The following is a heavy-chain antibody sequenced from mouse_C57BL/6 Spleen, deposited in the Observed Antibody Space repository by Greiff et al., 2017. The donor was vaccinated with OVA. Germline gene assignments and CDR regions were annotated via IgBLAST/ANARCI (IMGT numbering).Heavy chain of an antibody. CDR2: IWGVGST. J-gene: IGHJ3*01. CDR1: GFSLTSYG. D-gene: IGHD2-3*01. CDR3: AREADGYLFAY. V-gene: IGHV2-6*01. Sequence: VQLQESGPGLVAPSQSLSITCTVSGFSLTSYGVDWVRQSPGKGLEWLGVIWGVGSTNYNSALKSRLSISTDNSTSQVFLKMSSLQSDDTAMYYCAREADGYLFAYWGQGTLVTVSS.